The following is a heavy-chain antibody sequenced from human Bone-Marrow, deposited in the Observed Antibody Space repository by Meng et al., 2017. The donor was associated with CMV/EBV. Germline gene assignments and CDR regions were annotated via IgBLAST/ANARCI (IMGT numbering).Heavy chain of an antibody. CDR2: IIPNSGGT. CDR1: GGTFSSYA. V-gene: IGHV1-2*02. D-gene: IGHD2-21*01. Sequence: ASVKVSCKASGGTFSSYAISWVRQAPGQGLEWMGGIIPNSGGTNYAQKFQGRVTMTRDTSISTAYMELSRLRSDDTAVYYCASGSPPQRKVVAGSWFDPWGQGTLVTVSS. J-gene: IGHJ5*02. CDR3: ASGSPPQRKVVAGSWFDP.